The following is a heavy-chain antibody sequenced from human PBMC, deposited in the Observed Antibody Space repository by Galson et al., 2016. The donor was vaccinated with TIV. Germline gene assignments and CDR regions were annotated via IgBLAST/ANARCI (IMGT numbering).Heavy chain of an antibody. CDR3: ARRGREETNEGGLDV. D-gene: IGHD1-1*01. CDR2: IYPGDSDT. V-gene: IGHV5-51*01. J-gene: IGHJ6*02. Sequence: QSGAEVKKPGESLKISCKGSGYSFTGSWIDWVRQVPGKGLEWMGVIYPGDSDTKYSPAFHGHVTISVDTSISTALLEWSSLKASDTATYYCARRGREETNEGGLDVWGQGTTVTVSS. CDR1: GYSFTGSW.